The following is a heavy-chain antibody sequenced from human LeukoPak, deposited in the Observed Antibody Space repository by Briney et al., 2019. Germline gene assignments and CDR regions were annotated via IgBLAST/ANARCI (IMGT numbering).Heavy chain of an antibody. J-gene: IGHJ3*02. Sequence: GGPLRLSCAASGFTFSSYEMNWVRQPPGKGLEWVSYISSSGSTIYYADSVKGRFTISRDNAKNSLYLQMNSLRAEDTAVYYCARDYLTYYYDSSGYYLDAFDIWGQGTMVTVSS. CDR2: ISSSGSTI. V-gene: IGHV3-48*03. CDR3: ARDYLTYYYDSSGYYLDAFDI. CDR1: GFTFSSYE. D-gene: IGHD3-22*01.